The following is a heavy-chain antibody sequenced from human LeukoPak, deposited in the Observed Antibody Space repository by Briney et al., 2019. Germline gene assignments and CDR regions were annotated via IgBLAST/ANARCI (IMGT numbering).Heavy chain of an antibody. CDR3: ARDNQWLAYSVY. Sequence: GRSLRLSCAASGFTFSSYAMHWVRQAPGKGLEWVAVMSYDGTNKYYADSVKGRFTISRDNSKNTLYLQMNSLRAEDTAVYYCARDNQWLAYSVYWGQGTLVTVSS. CDR1: GFTFSSYA. V-gene: IGHV3-30*04. J-gene: IGHJ4*02. D-gene: IGHD6-19*01. CDR2: MSYDGTNK.